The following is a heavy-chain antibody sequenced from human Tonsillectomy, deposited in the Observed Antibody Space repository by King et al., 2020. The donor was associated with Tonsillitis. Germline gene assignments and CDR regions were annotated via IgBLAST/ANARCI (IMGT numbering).Heavy chain of an antibody. D-gene: IGHD6-13*01. Sequence: VQLVESGAEVKKPGASVKVYCKASTYTFTSYGLSWVRQAPGQGLEWMGWISAYNGNTNYAQKLQGRVTMTTDTSTGIAYMELRSLRSDDTAVYYCARDLVVKQQLVVVHVYWGQGTLVTVSS. J-gene: IGHJ4*02. V-gene: IGHV1-18*04. CDR1: TYTFTSYG. CDR2: ISAYNGNT. CDR3: ARDLVVKQQLVVVHVY.